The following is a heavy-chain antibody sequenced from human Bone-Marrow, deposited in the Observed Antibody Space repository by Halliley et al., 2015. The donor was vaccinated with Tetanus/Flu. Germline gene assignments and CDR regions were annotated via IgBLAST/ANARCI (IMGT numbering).Heavy chain of an antibody. V-gene: IGHV4-59*11. CDR3: VRGDYDIGWS. D-gene: IGHD3-16*01. J-gene: IGHJ4*02. CDR2: IYYSGTT. CDR1: GGSIATHY. Sequence: TLSLTCTVSGGSIATHYWSWIRQPPGNGLEWIGYIYYSGTTTYNPSLKSRVAISVDRSNNRFSLKVSSVTAADTAVYYCVRGDYDIGWSWGQGTLATVSS.